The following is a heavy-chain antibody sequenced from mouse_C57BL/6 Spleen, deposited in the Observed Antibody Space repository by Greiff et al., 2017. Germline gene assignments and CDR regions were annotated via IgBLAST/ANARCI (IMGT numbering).Heavy chain of an antibody. CDR1: GYSITSGYY. CDR2: ISYDGSN. J-gene: IGHJ4*01. V-gene: IGHV3-6*01. Sequence: EVHLVESGPGLVKPSQSLSLTCSVTGYSITSGYYWNWIRQFPGNKLEWMGYISYDGSNNYNPSLKNRISITRDTSKNQFFLKLNSVTTEDTATYYCAREVSYAMDYWGQGTSVTVSS. CDR3: AREVSYAMDY.